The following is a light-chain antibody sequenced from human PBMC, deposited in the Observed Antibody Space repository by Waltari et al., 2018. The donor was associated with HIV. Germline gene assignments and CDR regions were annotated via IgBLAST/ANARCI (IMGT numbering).Light chain of an antibody. CDR3: QQYGSSPIT. J-gene: IGKJ5*01. CDR2: GAS. V-gene: IGKV3-20*01. CDR1: QSVSGSY. Sequence: EIVLTQSPGTLSLSPGERATLSCRASQSVSGSYLAWYQQKPGQAPRLLIYGASSRATGSPDRFSGSGSGTDFNLTISRLWPEDFAVYYCQQYGSSPITFGQGTRLEIK.